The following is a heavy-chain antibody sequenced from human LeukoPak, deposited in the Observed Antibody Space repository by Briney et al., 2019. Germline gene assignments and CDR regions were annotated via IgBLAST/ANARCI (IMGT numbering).Heavy chain of an antibody. V-gene: IGHV1-69*13. CDR2: IIPIFGTA. J-gene: IGHJ3*02. CDR3: ARILSGVGFDAFDI. D-gene: IGHD1-26*01. Sequence: ASVKVSCKASGGTFSSYAISWVRQAPGQGLEWMGGIIPIFGTANYAQKFQGRVTITADESTSTAYMELSSLRSEDTAVYYCARILSGVGFDAFDIWGQGTMVTVSS. CDR1: GGTFSSYA.